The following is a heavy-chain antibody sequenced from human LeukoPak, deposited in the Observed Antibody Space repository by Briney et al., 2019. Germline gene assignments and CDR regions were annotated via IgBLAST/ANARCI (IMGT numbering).Heavy chain of an antibody. Sequence: PSETLSLTCTVSSGSISSYYWSWIRQPAGKGLEWIGRVYTSGSIYYNPSLTSRVTMSVDTSKNHFSLKLSSVTAADTAVYYCAGETGTRLDRVYFYYMDVWGKGTTVTVSS. D-gene: IGHD1-1*01. CDR1: SGSISSYY. CDR2: VYTSGSI. J-gene: IGHJ6*03. V-gene: IGHV4-4*07. CDR3: AGETGTRLDRVYFYYMDV.